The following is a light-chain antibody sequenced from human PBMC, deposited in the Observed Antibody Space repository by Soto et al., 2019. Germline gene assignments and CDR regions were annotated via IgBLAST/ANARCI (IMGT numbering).Light chain of an antibody. CDR2: GAS. V-gene: IGKV3-20*01. J-gene: IGKJ1*01. CDR3: HQYGSPPAT. Sequence: EIALTQSPGTLSLSPGERATLSCRASQSVSSNYLAWYQLKPGQAPRLLMYGASSRATGIPDRISGRGSGTDFTLTISRLAHEYFAVYYCHQYGSPPATFGQGTEVEIK. CDR1: QSVSSNY.